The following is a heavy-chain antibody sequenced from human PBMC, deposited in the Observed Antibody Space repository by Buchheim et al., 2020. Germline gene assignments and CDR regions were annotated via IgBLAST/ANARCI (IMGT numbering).Heavy chain of an antibody. CDR1: GGSISSYY. V-gene: IGHV4-59*01. J-gene: IGHJ6*02. CDR2: IYYSGST. Sequence: QVQLQESGPGLVKPSETLSLTCTVSGGSISSYYWSWIRQPPGKGLEWIGYIYYSGSTNYNPSLKSRVTISVDTSKNQFSLKLSSVTAADTAVYYCARSLKGYCSSTSCYYYYYYGMDVWGQGTT. D-gene: IGHD2-2*01. CDR3: ARSLKGYCSSTSCYYYYYYGMDV.